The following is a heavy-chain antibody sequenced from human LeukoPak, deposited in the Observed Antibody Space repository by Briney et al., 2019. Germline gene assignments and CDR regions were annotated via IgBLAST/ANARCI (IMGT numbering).Heavy chain of an antibody. CDR2: ISYDGSNK. V-gene: IGHV3-30*18. CDR1: GFTFSSYG. D-gene: IGHD2-2*01. J-gene: IGHJ3*02. Sequence: GRSLRLSCAASGFTFSSYGMHWVRQAPGKGLEWVAVISYDGSNKYYADSVKGRFTISRDNSKSTLYLQMNSLRAEDTAVYYCAKARYCSSTSCRAPSAFDIWGQGTMVTVSS. CDR3: AKARYCSSTSCRAPSAFDI.